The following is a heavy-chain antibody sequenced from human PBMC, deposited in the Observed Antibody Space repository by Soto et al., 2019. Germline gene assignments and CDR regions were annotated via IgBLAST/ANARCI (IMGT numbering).Heavy chain of an antibody. J-gene: IGHJ6*02. CDR1: GFTFSSYA. CDR3: ARYIPGVRYYGMDV. CDR2: IGESGTPT. Sequence: EVQLLESGGGLVQPGGSLRLYCAASGFTFSSYAMKWVRQATGKGLEWVSLIGESGTPTYYADSVKGRFTISRDNSGKTLFLEMYSLRAEDTAVYYCARYIPGVRYYGMDVWGQGTTVTVSS. D-gene: IGHD2-2*01. V-gene: IGHV3-23*01.